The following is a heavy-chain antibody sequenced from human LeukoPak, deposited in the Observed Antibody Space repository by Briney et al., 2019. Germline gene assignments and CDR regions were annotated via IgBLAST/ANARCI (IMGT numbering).Heavy chain of an antibody. Sequence: AETLSLTCTVSGAAITTYYWSWIRQPSGKGLEWIGYISCSGSTNYNPSLRTRLTISIDTSKNQFSLNLRSVTPADTAVYYCARVLMGYTNGSPDGNYYYGMDVWGQGTTVTVSS. CDR3: ARVLMGYTNGSPDGNYYYGMDV. D-gene: IGHD2-8*01. CDR2: ISCSGST. V-gene: IGHV4-59*13. CDR1: GAAITTYY. J-gene: IGHJ6*02.